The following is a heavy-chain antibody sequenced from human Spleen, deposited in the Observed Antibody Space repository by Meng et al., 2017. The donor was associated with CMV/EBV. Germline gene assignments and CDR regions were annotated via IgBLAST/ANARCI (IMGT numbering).Heavy chain of an antibody. V-gene: IGHV4-34*01. CDR3: ARGYGNY. D-gene: IGHD4-17*01. J-gene: IGHJ4*02. CDR2: INHSGST. Sequence: QLQLQQWGAGLLKPSATLSLTCAVYGGSFSGYYWSWIRQPPGKGLEWIGEINHSGSTNYNPSLKSRVTISVDTSKNQFSLKLSSVTAADTAVYYCARGYGNYWGQGTLVTVSS. CDR1: GGSFSGYY.